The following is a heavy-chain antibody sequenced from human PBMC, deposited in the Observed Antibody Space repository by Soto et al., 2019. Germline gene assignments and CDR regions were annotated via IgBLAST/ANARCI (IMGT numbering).Heavy chain of an antibody. V-gene: IGHV4-39*01. CDR2: IYYSGST. D-gene: IGHD2-15*01. J-gene: IGHJ3*02. CDR1: GGSISSSSYY. Sequence: QLQLQESGPGLVKPSETLSLTCTVSGGSISSSSYYWGWIRQPPGKGLEWIGSIYYSGSTYYNPSLKSRVTITVDTSKNPFSLRLSSVTAADTAVYYCARQYCSGGSCYDDAFDIWGQGTMVTVSS. CDR3: ARQYCSGGSCYDDAFDI.